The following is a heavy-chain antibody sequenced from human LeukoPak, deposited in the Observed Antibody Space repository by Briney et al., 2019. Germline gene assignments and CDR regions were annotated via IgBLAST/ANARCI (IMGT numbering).Heavy chain of an antibody. Sequence: GRSLRLSCAASGFTFSRYSMNWVRQAPGKGLEWVSSISSSSSYIYYADSVKGRFTISRDNAKNSLYLQMNSLRAEDTAVYYCAREGLTHDAFDIWGQGTMVTVSS. CDR3: AREGLTHDAFDI. J-gene: IGHJ3*02. CDR1: GFTFSRYS. CDR2: ISSSSSYI. D-gene: IGHD4/OR15-4a*01. V-gene: IGHV3-21*01.